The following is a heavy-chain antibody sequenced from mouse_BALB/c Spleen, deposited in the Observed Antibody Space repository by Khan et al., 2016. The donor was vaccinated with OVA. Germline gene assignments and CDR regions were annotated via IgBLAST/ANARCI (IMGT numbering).Heavy chain of an antibody. CDR2: IFPVTGTT. D-gene: IGHD2-1*01. CDR1: GYTFTSYW. CDR3: ARGYFGNYEFVY. J-gene: IGHJ3*01. V-gene: IGHV1S132*01. Sequence: QVQLKQSGAELVKPGASVKLSCKTSGYTFTSYWIQWVKQRPGQGLVWIGQIFPVTGTTYYNANFKGKATLTVVTSSRTAYMQVSSLTSEDSAVYFCARGYFGNYEFVYWGQGTLVTVSP.